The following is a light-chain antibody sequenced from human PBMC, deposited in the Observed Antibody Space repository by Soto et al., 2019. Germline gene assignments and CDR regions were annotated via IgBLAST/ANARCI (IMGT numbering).Light chain of an antibody. CDR3: QQSYSKNT. CDR1: QSISSY. Sequence: DIQMAQSPSSLSASVGDRVTIPCRASQSISSYLNWYQQKPGKAPKLLIYAASSLQSGVPSRFSGSGSGTDFTLTISSLQPEDFATYYCQQSYSKNTFGQGTKVDIK. CDR2: AAS. V-gene: IGKV1-39*01. J-gene: IGKJ1*01.